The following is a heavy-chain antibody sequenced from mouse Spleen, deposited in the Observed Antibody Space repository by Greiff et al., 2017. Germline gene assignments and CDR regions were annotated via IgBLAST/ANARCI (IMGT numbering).Heavy chain of an antibody. V-gene: IGHV1-69*01. Sequence: QVQLQQPGAELVMPGASVKLSCKASGYTFTSYWMHWVKQRPGQGLEWIGEIDPSDSYTNYNQKFKGKATLTVDKSSSTAYMQLSSLTSEDSAVYYCALTGTSAYWGQGTLVTVSA. CDR2: IDPSDSYT. D-gene: IGHD4-1*01. CDR3: ALTGTSAY. J-gene: IGHJ3*01. CDR1: GYTFTSYW.